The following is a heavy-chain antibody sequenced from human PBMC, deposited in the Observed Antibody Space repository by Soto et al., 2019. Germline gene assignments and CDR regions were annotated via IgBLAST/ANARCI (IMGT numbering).Heavy chain of an antibody. CDR3: AKKKDMYSSGWLPRVNFDY. J-gene: IGHJ4*02. V-gene: IGHV3-23*01. CDR1: GFTFSSYA. D-gene: IGHD6-19*01. CDR2: ISGSGGST. Sequence: GGSLRLSCAASGFTFSSYAMSWVRQAPGKGLEWVSAISGSGGSTYYADSVKGRFTISRDNSKNTLYLQMNSLRAEDTAVYYCAKKKDMYSSGWLPRVNFDYWGQGTLVTVSS.